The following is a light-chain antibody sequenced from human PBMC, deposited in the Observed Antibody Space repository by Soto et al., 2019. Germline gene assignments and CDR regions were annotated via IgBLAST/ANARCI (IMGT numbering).Light chain of an antibody. Sequence: QSALTQPASVSGSPGQSITISCTGSNSDIGGYNSVSWYQQHPGKAPKLLIFGVTNRPSGVSDRFSGSKSGNTASLTISALQAEDEADYYCSSYTSSSTLFGTGTKLTVL. V-gene: IGLV2-14*01. CDR2: GVT. J-gene: IGLJ1*01. CDR3: SSYTSSSTL. CDR1: NSDIGGYNS.